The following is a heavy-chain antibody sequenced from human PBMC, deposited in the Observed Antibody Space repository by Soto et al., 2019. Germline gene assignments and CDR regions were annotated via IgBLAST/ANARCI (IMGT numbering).Heavy chain of an antibody. J-gene: IGHJ6*02. D-gene: IGHD1-1*01. CDR3: ARTTFPPYYYGMDV. Sequence: GGSLRLSCPASGFTFSSYWMSWVRQAPGKGLEWVANIKQDGSEKYYVDSVKGRFTISRDNAKNSLYLQMNSLRAEDTAVYYCARTTFPPYYYGMDVWGQGTTVTVSS. V-gene: IGHV3-7*03. CDR1: GFTFSSYW. CDR2: IKQDGSEK.